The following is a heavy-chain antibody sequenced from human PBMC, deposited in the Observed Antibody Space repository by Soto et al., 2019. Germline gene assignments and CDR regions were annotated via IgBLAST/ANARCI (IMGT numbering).Heavy chain of an antibody. V-gene: IGHV4-59*01. CDR3: ARVGGDAFGDSGGFHY. Sequence: SETLSLTCTVSGGSIRDYFWTWIRQPPGKGLEWIGYIYYSGRTNYNPSLKSRVSISVDTSKNHFSLQLRSVTAADTAVYYCARVGGDAFGDSGGFHYWGPGTLVAVS. CDR2: IYYSGRT. CDR1: GGSIRDYF. J-gene: IGHJ4*02. D-gene: IGHD4-17*01.